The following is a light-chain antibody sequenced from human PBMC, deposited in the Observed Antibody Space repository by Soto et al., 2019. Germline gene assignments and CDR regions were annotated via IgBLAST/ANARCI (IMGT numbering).Light chain of an antibody. CDR1: QIISSW. CDR2: KAS. J-gene: IGKJ1*01. V-gene: IGKV1-5*03. Sequence: DIQMTQSPSTLSASVGDRVTITCRASQIISSWLSRYQQKPGKAPKLLIYKASSLESGVPSRFSGSGSGTEFTLTISSLQPDDFATYYCQQYNSYSTFGQGTKVDIK. CDR3: QQYNSYST.